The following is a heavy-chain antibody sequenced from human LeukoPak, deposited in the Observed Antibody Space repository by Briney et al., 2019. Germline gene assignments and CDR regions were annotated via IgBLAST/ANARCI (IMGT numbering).Heavy chain of an antibody. V-gene: IGHV3-23*01. CDR1: GFTFSSYA. CDR3: AKDLLGSTSCYAVAY. CDR2: ISGSGGST. J-gene: IGHJ4*02. Sequence: PGGSLRLSCAASGFTFSSYAMSWVRQAPGKGLEWVSAISGSGGSTYYADSVKGRFTISRDNSKNTLYLQMNSLRAEDTAVYCCAKDLLGSTSCYAVAYWGQGTRVTVPS. D-gene: IGHD2-2*01.